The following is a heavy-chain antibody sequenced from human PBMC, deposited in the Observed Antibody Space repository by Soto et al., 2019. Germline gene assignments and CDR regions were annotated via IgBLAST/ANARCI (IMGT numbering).Heavy chain of an antibody. CDR3: ARDANIVASHAFDI. CDR2: INPNSGGT. CDR1: GYTFTGYY. Sequence: ASVKVSCKASGYTFTGYYMHWVRQAPGQGLEWMGWINPNSGGTNYAQKFQGWVTMTRDTSISTAYMELSRLRSDDTAVYYCARDANIVASHAFDIWGQGTMVTVSS. V-gene: IGHV1-2*04. D-gene: IGHD5-12*01. J-gene: IGHJ3*02.